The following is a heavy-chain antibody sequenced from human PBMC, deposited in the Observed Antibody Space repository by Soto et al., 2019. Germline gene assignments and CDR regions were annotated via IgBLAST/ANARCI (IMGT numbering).Heavy chain of an antibody. CDR1: GATFSIYA. D-gene: IGHD6-6*01. Sequence: SVKVSCKASGATFSIYAISWVRQAPGQGLEWMGGIIPIFGTANYAQKFQGRVKINADESTSTAYSELSSLRSEDTAVYYCAVIRDIGSSYWFDPWGQGTLVTVSS. V-gene: IGHV1-69*13. CDR2: IIPIFGTA. CDR3: AVIRDIGSSYWFDP. J-gene: IGHJ5*02.